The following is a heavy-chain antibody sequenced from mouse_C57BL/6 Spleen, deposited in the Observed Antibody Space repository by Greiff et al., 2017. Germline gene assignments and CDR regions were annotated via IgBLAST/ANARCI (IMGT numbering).Heavy chain of an antibody. J-gene: IGHJ4*01. CDR3: AKAHYYGSSYVSAMDY. D-gene: IGHD1-1*01. CDR2: INPNNGGT. Sequence: VQLQQSGPELVKPGASVKISCKASGYTFTDYYMNWVKQSHGKSLEWIGDINPNNGGTSYNQKFKGKATLTVDKSSSTAYMELRSLTSEDSAVYYCAKAHYYGSSYVSAMDYWGQGTSVTVSS. CDR1: GYTFTDYY. V-gene: IGHV1-26*01.